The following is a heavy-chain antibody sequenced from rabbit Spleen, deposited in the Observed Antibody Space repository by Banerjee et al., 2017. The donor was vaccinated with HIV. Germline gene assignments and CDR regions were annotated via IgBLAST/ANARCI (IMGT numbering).Heavy chain of an antibody. CDR3: ARDLVAVIGWNFNL. CDR2: IYIGSSGST. Sequence: QSLEESGGGLVQPEGSLTLTCTASGFSFSSGYYMCWVRQAPGKGLEWIGCIYIGSSGSTYYASWAKGRFTISKTSSTTVTLQMTSLTAADTATYFCARDLVAVIGWNFNLWGPGTLVTVS. V-gene: IGHV1S40*01. D-gene: IGHD1-1*01. CDR1: GFSFSSGYY. J-gene: IGHJ4*01.